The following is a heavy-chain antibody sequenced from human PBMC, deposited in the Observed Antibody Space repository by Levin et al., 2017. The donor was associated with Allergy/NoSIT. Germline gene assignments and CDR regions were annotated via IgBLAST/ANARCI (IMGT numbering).Heavy chain of an antibody. CDR3: AKDLSAVPAANYYYAMDV. CDR1: GFTFSNYA. CDR2: TSDSGGST. Sequence: GESLKISCAASGFTFSNYAMNWVRQAPGKGLEWVSGTSDSGGSTYYAVSVKGRFTISRDNSKNTLYLQVNSLRAEDTALYYCAKDLSAVPAANYYYAMDVWGQGTTVTVSS. J-gene: IGHJ6*02. D-gene: IGHD2-2*01. V-gene: IGHV3-23*01.